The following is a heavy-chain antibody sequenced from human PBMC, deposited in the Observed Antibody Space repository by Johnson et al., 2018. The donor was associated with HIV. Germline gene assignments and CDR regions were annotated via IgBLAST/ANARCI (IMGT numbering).Heavy chain of an antibody. Sequence: QVQLVESGGGVVQPGRSLRLSCAASGFTFSSYAMHWVRQAPGKGLEWVAVIWYDGSYKYYADSVKGRFTISRDNSKNTVYLQMNSLRAEDTAVYYCAKEPLVRGANAFDIWGQGTMVTVSS. CDR1: GFTFSSYA. J-gene: IGHJ3*02. CDR3: AKEPLVRGANAFDI. CDR2: IWYDGSYK. D-gene: IGHD3-10*01. V-gene: IGHV3-33*06.